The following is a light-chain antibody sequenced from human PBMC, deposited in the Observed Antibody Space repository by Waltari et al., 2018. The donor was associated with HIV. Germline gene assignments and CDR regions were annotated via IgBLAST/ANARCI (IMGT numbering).Light chain of an antibody. CDR2: STD. CDR1: SSNIGATA. Sequence: QSVLTQPPSASGTPGQRVTISCSGGSSNIGATAVKLYQQLPGMAPKLIIYSTDQRPSGVPDRFSGSKSDTSASLAISGLHSEDEADYYCAAWDVSLNAYVFGTGTTVTVL. V-gene: IGLV1-44*01. CDR3: AAWDVSLNAYV. J-gene: IGLJ1*01.